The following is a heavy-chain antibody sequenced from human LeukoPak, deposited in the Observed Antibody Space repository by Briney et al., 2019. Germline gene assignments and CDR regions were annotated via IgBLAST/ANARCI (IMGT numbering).Heavy chain of an antibody. D-gene: IGHD3-22*01. CDR3: AKDLVWDSSGYTDAFDI. J-gene: IGHJ3*02. Sequence: PGGSLRLSCAASGFTFSSYAMSWVRQAPGKGLEWVSAISGSGGSTYYADSVKGRFTISRDNSKNTLYLQMNSLRAEDTAVYYCAKDLVWDSSGYTDAFDIWGQGTMVTVSS. V-gene: IGHV3-23*01. CDR1: GFTFSSYA. CDR2: ISGSGGST.